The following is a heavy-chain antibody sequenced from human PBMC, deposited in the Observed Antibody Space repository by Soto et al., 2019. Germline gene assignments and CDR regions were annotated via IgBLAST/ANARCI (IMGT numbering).Heavy chain of an antibody. Sequence: EVQLVESGGGLIQPGGSLRLSCAASGFTVSSNYMSWVHQAPGKGLEWVSVIYSGGSTYYADSVKGRFTISRDNSKNTLYLQMNGLRAEDTAVYYCARGGSGTVANYYGMDVWGQGTTVTVSS. CDR2: IYSGGST. CDR3: ARGGSGTVANYYGMDV. CDR1: GFTVSSNY. D-gene: IGHD3-10*01. V-gene: IGHV3-53*01. J-gene: IGHJ6*02.